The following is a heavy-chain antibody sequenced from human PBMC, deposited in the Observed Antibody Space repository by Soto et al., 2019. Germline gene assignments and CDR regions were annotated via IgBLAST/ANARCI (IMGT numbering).Heavy chain of an antibody. D-gene: IGHD3-9*01. Sequence: QVYLVQSGAEVREPGASVKVSCKPSGYTFTTYAMHWVRQAPGQRLEWMGWINAGNGNTKYSHKFQGRVTISRDTSASTVYMELSSLISDDTAVYFCARASYDLLTGITSLSYFDYWGQGTLVTVSS. CDR1: GYTFTTYA. CDR2: INAGNGNT. CDR3: ARASYDLLTGITSLSYFDY. J-gene: IGHJ4*02. V-gene: IGHV1-3*01.